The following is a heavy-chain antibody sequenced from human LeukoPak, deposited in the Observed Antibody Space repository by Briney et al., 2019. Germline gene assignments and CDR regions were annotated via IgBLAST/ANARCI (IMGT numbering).Heavy chain of an antibody. V-gene: IGHV3-30-3*01. J-gene: IGHJ4*02. Sequence: GSLRLSCAASGFTFSSYAMHWVRQAPGKGLEWVAVISYDGSNKYYADSVKGQFTISRDNSKNTLYLQMNSLRAEDTAVYYCASAPLWAKIDYWGQGTLVTVSS. CDR3: ASAPLWAKIDY. CDR2: ISYDGSNK. D-gene: IGHD5-18*01. CDR1: GFTFSSYA.